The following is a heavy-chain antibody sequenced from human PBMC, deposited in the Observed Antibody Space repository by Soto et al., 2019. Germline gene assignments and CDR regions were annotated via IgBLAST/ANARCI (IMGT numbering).Heavy chain of an antibody. CDR3: AREDYGIAVAGWIGKHFDY. CDR2: IDPSDSYT. Sequence: GESLKISCKGSGYSFTSYWISWVRQMPGKGLEWMGRIDPSDSYTNYSPSFQGHVTISADKSISTAYLQWSSLRSEDTAVYYCAREDYGIAVAGWIGKHFDYWGQGTLVTVSS. V-gene: IGHV5-10-1*01. D-gene: IGHD6-19*01. J-gene: IGHJ4*02. CDR1: GYSFTSYW.